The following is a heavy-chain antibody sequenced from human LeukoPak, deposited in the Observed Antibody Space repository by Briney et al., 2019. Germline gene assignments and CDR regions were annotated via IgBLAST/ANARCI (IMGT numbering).Heavy chain of an antibody. D-gene: IGHD1-26*01. CDR3: ARVDTGLGVVGAILGAFDI. V-gene: IGHV4-30-4*02. CDR2: IFYSGST. Sequence: SETLSLTCTVSGGSISSGDYYWSWVRQPPGKGLEWIGYIFYSGSTYYNPSLKSRVTISVDTSKNQLSLKLSSVTAADTAVYYCARVDTGLGVVGAILGAFDIWGQGTMVTVSS. CDR1: GGSISSGDYY. J-gene: IGHJ3*02.